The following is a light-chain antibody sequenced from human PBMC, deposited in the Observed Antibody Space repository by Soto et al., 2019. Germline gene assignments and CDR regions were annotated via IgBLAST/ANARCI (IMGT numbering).Light chain of an antibody. CDR2: WAS. J-gene: IGKJ5*01. CDR1: QSVLYSSNNKNY. CDR3: QQYYTTLPIT. Sequence: DIVMTQSPDSLAVSLGERATINCKSSQSVLYSSNNKNYLAWYQQKPGQPPKLLIYWASTRGSGVPDRFSGSGSGADFTLTISSLQAEDVAVYYCQQYYTTLPITFGQVTRLEIK. V-gene: IGKV4-1*01.